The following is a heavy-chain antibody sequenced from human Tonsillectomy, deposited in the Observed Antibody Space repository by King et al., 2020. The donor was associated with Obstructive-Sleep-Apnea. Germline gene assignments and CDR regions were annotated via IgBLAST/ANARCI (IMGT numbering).Heavy chain of an antibody. CDR2: ISDTGRP. V-gene: IGHV4-59*01. D-gene: IGHD3-16*01. CDR3: ARSSHSTDLGNFDY. Sequence: VQLQESGPGLVKPSEILSLTCSVSGGSISSYYWSWMRQPPGKRLEWIGYISDTGRPTYNPSLKSRVTISVDTSKNQFSLKLTSVTAADTAVYYCARSSHSTDLGNFDYWGQGTQVTVSS. CDR1: GGSISSYY. J-gene: IGHJ4*02.